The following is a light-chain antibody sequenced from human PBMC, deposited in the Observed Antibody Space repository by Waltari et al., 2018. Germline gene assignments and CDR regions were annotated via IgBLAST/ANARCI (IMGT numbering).Light chain of an antibody. CDR2: AAS. J-gene: IGKJ4*01. Sequence: DIQITQSPSSLSASVGDRVTITCRASQAISNSLAWYQQKPGQAPKLLLYAASRLESGVPSRFSGSGSGTDYTLTISSLQPEDFATYYCQHYYSLFPTFGGGTKVEI. V-gene: IGKV1-NL1*01. CDR3: QHYYSLFPT. CDR1: QAISNS.